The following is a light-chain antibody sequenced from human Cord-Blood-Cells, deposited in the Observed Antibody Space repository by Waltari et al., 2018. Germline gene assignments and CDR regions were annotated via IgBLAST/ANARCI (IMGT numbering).Light chain of an antibody. CDR3: QQYGSSRT. V-gene: IGKV3-20*01. J-gene: IGKJ1*01. CDR1: QSVSSSY. CDR2: GAS. Sequence: EIVLTQSPGTLSLSPGERATLSCRASQSVSSSYLALYRQKPGQAPRRLIYGASSRATGIPDRFSGSGSGTDFTLTISRLEPEDFAVYYCQQYGSSRTFGQGTKVEIK.